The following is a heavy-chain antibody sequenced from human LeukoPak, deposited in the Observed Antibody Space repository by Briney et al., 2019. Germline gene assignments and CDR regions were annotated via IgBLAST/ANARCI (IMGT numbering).Heavy chain of an antibody. CDR1: GFTFSRYA. J-gene: IGHJ5*02. D-gene: IGHD6-19*01. CDR2: LSGSDGST. Sequence: GGSLRLSCAASGFTFSRYAMSWVRQAPGKGLEWVSGLSGSDGSTYYADSVKGRFTISRDNSKNTLYLQMSSLGAEDTAVYYCAKAYQQWLDAWGQGTLVTVSS. CDR3: AKAYQQWLDA. V-gene: IGHV3-23*01.